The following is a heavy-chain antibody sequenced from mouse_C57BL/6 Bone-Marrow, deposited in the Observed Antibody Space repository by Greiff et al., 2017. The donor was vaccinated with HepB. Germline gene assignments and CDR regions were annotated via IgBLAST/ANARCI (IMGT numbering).Heavy chain of an antibody. J-gene: IGHJ2*01. Sequence: EVKLVESGGDLVKPGGSLKLPCAASGFTFSSYGMSWVRQTPDKRLEWVATISSGGSYTYYPDSVKGRFTISRDNAKNTLYLQMSSLKSEDTAMYYCARHDGYYVDYWGQGTTLTVSS. CDR2: ISSGGSYT. CDR3: ARHDGYYVDY. V-gene: IGHV5-6*01. D-gene: IGHD2-3*01. CDR1: GFTFSSYG.